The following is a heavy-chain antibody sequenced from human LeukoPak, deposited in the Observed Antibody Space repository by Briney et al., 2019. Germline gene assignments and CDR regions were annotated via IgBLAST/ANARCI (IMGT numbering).Heavy chain of an antibody. V-gene: IGHV3-23*01. CDR2: ISGSGGST. J-gene: IGHJ4*02. CDR3: SKWKAIVLVPAARSPIDY. Sequence: GGSLRLSCAASGFTFSSYGMSWVRQAPGKGLEWVSAISGSGGSTYYADSVKGRFTISRDNSKHTLYLQMNSLRAEDTAVYYCSKWKAIVLVPAARSPIDYWGQGTLVTVSS. D-gene: IGHD2-2*01. CDR1: GFTFSSYG.